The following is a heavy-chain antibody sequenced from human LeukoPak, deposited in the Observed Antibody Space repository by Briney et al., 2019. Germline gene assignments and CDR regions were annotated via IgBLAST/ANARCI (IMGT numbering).Heavy chain of an antibody. Sequence: ASVKVSCKASGYTFTSYDINWVRQATGQGLEWMGWMNPNSGGTNYAQKFQGRVTMTRDTSISTAYMELSRLRSDDTAVYYCARESGGSAGADFDYWGQGTLVTVSS. D-gene: IGHD2-15*01. CDR1: GYTFTSYD. CDR2: MNPNSGGT. J-gene: IGHJ4*02. V-gene: IGHV1-2*02. CDR3: ARESGGSAGADFDY.